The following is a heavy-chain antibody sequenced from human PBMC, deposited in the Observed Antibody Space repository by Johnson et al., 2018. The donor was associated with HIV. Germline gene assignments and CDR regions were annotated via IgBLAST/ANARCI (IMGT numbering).Heavy chain of an antibody. J-gene: IGHJ3*02. CDR2: ISWDGGSS. CDR1: GITFDNYA. V-gene: IGHV3-43D*03. D-gene: IGHD2-15*01. Sequence: VQLVESGGRMVQPGGSLRLSCVVSGITFDNYAMHWVRHAPGKGLEWVSLISWDGGSSYYADSVQGRFTISRDNSKKSLYLQMNSLRAEDTAVYYCARGGRGSGNPWSAFDIWGQGTMVTVSS. CDR3: ARGGRGSGNPWSAFDI.